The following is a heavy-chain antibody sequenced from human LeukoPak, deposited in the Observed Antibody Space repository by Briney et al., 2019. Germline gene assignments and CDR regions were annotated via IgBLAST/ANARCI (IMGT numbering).Heavy chain of an antibody. D-gene: IGHD4-17*01. CDR1: GYTFTSYA. CDR3: ARDLPYDYGDYGWFDP. Sequence: ASVKVSCKASGYTFTSYAMHWVRQAPGQRLEWMGWINAGNGNTKYSQKFQGRVTITRDTSASTAYMELSSLRSEDTAVYYCARDLPYDYGDYGWFDPWGQGTLVTVSS. J-gene: IGHJ5*02. V-gene: IGHV1-3*01. CDR2: INAGNGNT.